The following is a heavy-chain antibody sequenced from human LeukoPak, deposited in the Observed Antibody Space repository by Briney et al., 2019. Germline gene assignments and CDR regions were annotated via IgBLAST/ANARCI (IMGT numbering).Heavy chain of an antibody. CDR2: IYTSGST. Sequence: PSETLSLTCTVSGGSLNSYYWSWIRQPAGKGLEWIGRIYTSGSTNYNPSLKSRVTMSVDTSKNQFSLKLSSVTAADTAIYYCARNPPGTMVRGVTYAFDIWGQGTRVTVSS. CDR1: GGSLNSYY. J-gene: IGHJ3*02. V-gene: IGHV4-4*07. D-gene: IGHD3-10*01. CDR3: ARNPPGTMVRGVTYAFDI.